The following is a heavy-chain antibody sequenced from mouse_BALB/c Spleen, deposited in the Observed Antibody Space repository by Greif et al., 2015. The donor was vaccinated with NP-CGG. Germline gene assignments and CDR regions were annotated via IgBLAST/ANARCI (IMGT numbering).Heavy chain of an antibody. CDR1: GFNIKDTY. J-gene: IGHJ3*01. V-gene: IGHV14-3*02. Sequence: LVESGAELVKPGASVKLSCTASGFNIKDTYMHWVKQRPEQGLEWIGGIDPANGNTKYDPKFQGKATITADTSSNTAYLQLSSLTSEDTAVYYCARNDGSAYWGQGTLVTVSA. CDR3: ARNDGSAY. CDR2: IDPANGNT. D-gene: IGHD2-12*01.